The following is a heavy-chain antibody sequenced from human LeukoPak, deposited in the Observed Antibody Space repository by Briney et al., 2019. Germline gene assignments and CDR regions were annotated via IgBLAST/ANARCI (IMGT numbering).Heavy chain of an antibody. CDR3: AKDVVATTQNWGWSYYYYYGMDV. CDR2: ERYDGSNI. Sequence: GGSLRLSCAASVFTFRRYGEHWVRHAPGKGRVWVIFERYDGSNIYYADSLRGRFSISRDIARNTLYLQMNSLTAEDTGVYYCAKDVVATTQNWGWSYYYYYGMDVWGQGTTVTVSS. J-gene: IGHJ6*02. CDR1: VFTFRRYG. D-gene: IGHD5-12*01. V-gene: IGHV3-30*02.